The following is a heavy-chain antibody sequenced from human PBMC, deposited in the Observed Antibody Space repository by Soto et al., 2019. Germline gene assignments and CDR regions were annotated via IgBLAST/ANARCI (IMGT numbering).Heavy chain of an antibody. D-gene: IGHD5-18*01. CDR1: VFTFSSYA. CDR3: AKEGGGGAAMVTSYFDY. CDR2: ISYDGSDK. Sequence: GGSLRLSCAASVFTFSSYAMHWVRQAPGKGLEWVALISYDGSDKDYADSVKGRFTISRDNSKSTVYLHMNSLRADDTAIYYCAKEGGGGAAMVTSYFDYWGQGTLVTVSS. J-gene: IGHJ4*02. V-gene: IGHV3-30-3*01.